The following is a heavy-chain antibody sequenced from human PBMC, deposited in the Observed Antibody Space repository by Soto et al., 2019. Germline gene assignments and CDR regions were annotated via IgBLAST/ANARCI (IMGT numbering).Heavy chain of an antibody. D-gene: IGHD3-10*01. V-gene: IGHV4-30-4*01. CDR2: IYYSGST. J-gene: IGHJ4*02. Sequence: QVQLQESGPGLVKPSQTLSLTCTVSGGSISSGDYYWSWIRQPPGKGLEWIGYIYYSGSTYYNPSLRSRVTTSVDTSKHQFSLKLSSVTAADTAVYYCARAQGSGFLVSWGQGTLVTVSS. CDR3: ARAQGSGFLVS. CDR1: GGSISSGDYY.